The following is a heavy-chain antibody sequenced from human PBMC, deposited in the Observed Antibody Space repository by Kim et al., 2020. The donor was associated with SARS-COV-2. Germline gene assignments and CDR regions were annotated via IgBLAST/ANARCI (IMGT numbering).Heavy chain of an antibody. CDR2: T. CDR3: ARHYTRWWFDP. Sequence: TNYSPSFQGHVTISADKSISTAYLQWSSLKASDTAMYYCARHYTRWWFDPWGQGTLVTVSS. J-gene: IGHJ5*02. V-gene: IGHV5-10-1*01. D-gene: IGHD3-3*01.